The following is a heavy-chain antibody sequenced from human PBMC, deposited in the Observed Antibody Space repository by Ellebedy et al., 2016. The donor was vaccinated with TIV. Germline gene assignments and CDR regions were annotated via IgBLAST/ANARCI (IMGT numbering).Heavy chain of an antibody. V-gene: IGHV1-3*01. CDR2: INAGNGNT. J-gene: IGHJ4*02. CDR1: GYTFTSYA. D-gene: IGHD6-13*01. Sequence: ASVKVSCXASGYTFTSYAMHWVRQAPGQRLEWMGWINAGNGNTKYSQKFQGRVTITRDTSASTAYMELSSLRSEDTAVYYCARDRIAAAGTMGYWGQGTLVTVSS. CDR3: ARDRIAAAGTMGY.